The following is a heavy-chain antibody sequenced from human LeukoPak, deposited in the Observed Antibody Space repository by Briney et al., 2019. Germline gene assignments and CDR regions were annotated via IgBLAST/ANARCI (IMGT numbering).Heavy chain of an antibody. CDR3: ARAKSGTNGAPIYGMDV. Sequence: GGSLRLSCTASGFSFSGHWMHWARQLPGKGLVWVSRISPTGSTTSYADSVKGRFTVSRDNAKNTLYLQVNNLRAEDTAVYYCARAKSGTNGAPIYGMDVWGQGTTVTVSS. CDR1: GFSFSGHW. J-gene: IGHJ6*02. D-gene: IGHD2-8*01. CDR2: ISPTGSTT. V-gene: IGHV3-74*01.